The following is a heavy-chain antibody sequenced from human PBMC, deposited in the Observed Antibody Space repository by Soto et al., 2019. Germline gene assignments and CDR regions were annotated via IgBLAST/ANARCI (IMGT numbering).Heavy chain of an antibody. CDR1: GGSFSGYY. V-gene: IGHV4-34*01. Sequence: SETLSLTCAVYGGSFSGYYWSWIRQPPGKGLEWIGEINHSGSTNYNPSLKSRVTISVDTSKNQFSLKLSSVTAADTAVYYCARVDRGSYDIDYWGQGTLVTVSS. D-gene: IGHD3-16*01. CDR3: ARVDRGSYDIDY. CDR2: INHSGST. J-gene: IGHJ4*02.